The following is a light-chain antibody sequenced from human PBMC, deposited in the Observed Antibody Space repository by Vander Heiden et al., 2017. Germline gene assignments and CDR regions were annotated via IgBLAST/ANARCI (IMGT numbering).Light chain of an antibody. J-gene: IGKJ2*01. V-gene: IGKV3-11*01. CDR2: DAS. CDR3: QQRSNWPT. CDR1: QSVSSY. Sequence: EIVLTQSPATLSLSPGERATLSCRASQSVSSYLAWYQQKTGQAPRLLIYDASNRATGIPARFSGSGSGTDFTLTISSLEPEDFAVYYCQQRSNWPTFGQGTKLGIK.